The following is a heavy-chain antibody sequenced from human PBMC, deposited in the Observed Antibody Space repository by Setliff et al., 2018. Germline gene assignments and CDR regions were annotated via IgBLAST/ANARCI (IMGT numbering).Heavy chain of an antibody. CDR2: ALDDGRA. D-gene: IGHD1-1*01. J-gene: IGHJ4*02. Sequence: SETLSLTCTVSGGSITSGSFFWGWIRQSPGRGLEWIGSALDDGRASYNESFEGRVTISVDTSKNQFSLRLSSVDASDTAVYYCARTGTYRYFDYWGQGALVTVSS. CDR3: ARTGTYRYFDY. V-gene: IGHV4-39*01. CDR1: GGSITSGSFF.